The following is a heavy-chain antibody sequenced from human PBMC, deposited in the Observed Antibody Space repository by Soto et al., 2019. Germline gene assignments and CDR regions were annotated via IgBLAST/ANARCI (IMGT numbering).Heavy chain of an antibody. V-gene: IGHV3-23*01. D-gene: IGHD3-16*02. CDR2: ISGSGGST. Sequence: PGGSLRLSCAASGFTFSSYAMSWVRQAPGKGLEWVSAISGSGGSTYYADSVKGRFTISRDNSKNTLYLQMNSLRAEDTAVYYCAKALEHDYVWGSYRYPCFDYWGQGTLVTVSS. J-gene: IGHJ4*02. CDR3: AKALEHDYVWGSYRYPCFDY. CDR1: GFTFSSYA.